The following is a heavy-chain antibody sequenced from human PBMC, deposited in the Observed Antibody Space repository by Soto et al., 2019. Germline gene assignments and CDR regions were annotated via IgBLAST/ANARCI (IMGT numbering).Heavy chain of an antibody. CDR1: GFIFSDYT. J-gene: IGHJ6*02. V-gene: IGHV3-21*01. Sequence: EVQLVESGGGLVKPGGSLRLSCAASGFIFSDYTMNWVRQAPGQGLEWVSSISSSNSYIYYAGSVKGRVTIPKDNAKNSLFLAVKSLRPGGTAMYYRARGGSIRGMDVWGQGTTVTVSS. CDR2: ISSSNSYI. D-gene: IGHD3-16*01. CDR3: ARGGSIRGMDV.